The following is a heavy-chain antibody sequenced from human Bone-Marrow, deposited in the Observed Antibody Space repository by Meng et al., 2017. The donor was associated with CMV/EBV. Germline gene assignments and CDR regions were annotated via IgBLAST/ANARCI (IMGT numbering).Heavy chain of an antibody. Sequence: ASVKVSCKASGYTFTGYYMHWVRQAPGQGLEWMGWISAYNGNTNYAQKLQGRVTMTTDTSTSTAYMELRSLRSDDTAVYYCARDRCSSTSCPHFDYWGQGTLVTVSS. CDR1: GYTFTGYY. CDR2: ISAYNGNT. CDR3: ARDRCSSTSCPHFDY. J-gene: IGHJ4*02. D-gene: IGHD2-2*01. V-gene: IGHV1-18*04.